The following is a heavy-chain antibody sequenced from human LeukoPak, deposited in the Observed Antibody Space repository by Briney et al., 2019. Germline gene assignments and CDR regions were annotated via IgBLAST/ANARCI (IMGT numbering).Heavy chain of an antibody. Sequence: GGSLRLSCAASGFTVSSNYMSWVRQAPGKGLEWVSVIYSGGSTYYADSVKGRCTISRDNSKNTMYLQMRSLRAEDTAVYYCARDRPKDCSGGSCYSGYNAFDIWGQGKMVTVSS. CDR1: GFTVSSNY. J-gene: IGHJ3*02. CDR3: ARDRPKDCSGGSCYSGYNAFDI. CDR2: IYSGGST. V-gene: IGHV3-53*05. D-gene: IGHD2-15*01.